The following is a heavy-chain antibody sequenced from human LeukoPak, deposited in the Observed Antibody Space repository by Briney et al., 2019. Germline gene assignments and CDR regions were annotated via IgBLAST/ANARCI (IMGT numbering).Heavy chain of an antibody. CDR3: ARRDSSSDY. CDR1: GGSISSSSYY. CDR2: IYYSGST. V-gene: IGHV4-39*01. Sequence: KTSETLSLTCTVSGGSISSSSYYWGWIRQPPGEGLEWIGSIYYSGSTYYNPSLKSRVTISVDTSKNQFSLKLSSVTAADTAVYYCARRDSSSDYWGQGTLVTVSS. J-gene: IGHJ4*02. D-gene: IGHD6-6*01.